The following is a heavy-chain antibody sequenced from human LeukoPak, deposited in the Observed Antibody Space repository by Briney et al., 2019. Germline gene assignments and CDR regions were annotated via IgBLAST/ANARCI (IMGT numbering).Heavy chain of an antibody. CDR1: GFTFSSYT. D-gene: IGHD4-11*01. J-gene: IGHJ6*02. CDR3: ARDSNPVYYYGLDV. CDR2: VSSSSTYI. Sequence: GVSLRLSCAASGFTFSSYTMNWVRQAPGKGLEWVSTVSSSSTYIYYADSVKGRFTISRDNAKNSLYLQMNSLRAEDTAVYYCARDSNPVYYYGLDVWGQGTTVTVSS. V-gene: IGHV3-21*01.